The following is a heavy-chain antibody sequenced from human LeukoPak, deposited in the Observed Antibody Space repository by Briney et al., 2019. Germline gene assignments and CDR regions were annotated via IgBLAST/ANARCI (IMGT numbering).Heavy chain of an antibody. CDR3: AGDTYGSDY. D-gene: IGHD3-10*01. Sequence: SETLSLTCTVSGGSIISSDYHWGWVRQSPGKGLEWIGYIYYSGNTYYNPSLKSRVTISIDTSKNQFSLRLTSVTAADTAVYYCAGDTYGSDYWGQGTLVTVSS. J-gene: IGHJ4*02. CDR1: GGSIISSDYH. V-gene: IGHV4-61*08. CDR2: IYYSGNT.